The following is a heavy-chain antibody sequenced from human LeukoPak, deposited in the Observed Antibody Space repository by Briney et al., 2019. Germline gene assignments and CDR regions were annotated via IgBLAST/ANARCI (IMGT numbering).Heavy chain of an antibody. CDR3: ALYTYGYSFDY. V-gene: IGHV3-7*03. CDR2: IKQDGSEN. D-gene: IGHD3-10*01. CDR1: GFTFSGRW. Sequence: SGGSLRLSCAASGFTFSGRWMSWVRQAPGKGPEWVANIKQDGSENHYVDSVKGRFTISRDNAKNSLYLQMNSLRVEDTAVYYCALYTYGYSFDYWGQGALVIVSS. J-gene: IGHJ4*02.